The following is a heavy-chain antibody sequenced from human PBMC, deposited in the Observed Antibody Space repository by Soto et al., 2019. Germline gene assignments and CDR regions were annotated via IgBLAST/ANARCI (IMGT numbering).Heavy chain of an antibody. Sequence: PSETLPLTCTVSRGSINSDYWIWIRQPPGKGLEWIGYIYYSGSTNYNPSLKSRVTISIDTSKNQFSLKLSSVTAADTAVYFCARLTLSGFDPWGQGTLVTV. V-gene: IGHV4-59*08. CDR2: IYYSGST. D-gene: IGHD3-3*01. CDR1: RGSINSDY. J-gene: IGHJ5*02. CDR3: ARLTLSGFDP.